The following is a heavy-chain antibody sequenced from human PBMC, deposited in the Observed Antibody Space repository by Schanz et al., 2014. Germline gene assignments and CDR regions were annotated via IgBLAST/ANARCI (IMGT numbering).Heavy chain of an antibody. Sequence: EVHLLESGGGLVPPGGSLRLSCAASGFTFSSYAMSWVRQAPGKGLEWVSAISGSGGSTYYADSVKGRFTISRDNAKNTLYLQMNTLRAEDTAVYYCVRDSFFAFDYWGQGTLVTVSS. CDR1: GFTFSSYA. CDR2: ISGSGGST. CDR3: VRDSFFAFDY. V-gene: IGHV3-23*01. J-gene: IGHJ4*02. D-gene: IGHD3-3*01.